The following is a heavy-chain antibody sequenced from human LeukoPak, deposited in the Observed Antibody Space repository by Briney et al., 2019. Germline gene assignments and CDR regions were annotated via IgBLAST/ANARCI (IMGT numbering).Heavy chain of an antibody. CDR3: ASDKHSGWSNFDY. D-gene: IGHD6-19*01. J-gene: IGHJ4*02. CDR2: ISYDGSNK. V-gene: IGHV3-30-3*01. CDR1: GVTFSSYA. Sequence: GGSLRLSCAASGVTFSSYAMHWVRQAPGKGLEWVAVISYDGSNKYYADSVKGRFTISRDNSKNTLYLQMNSLRAEDTAVYYCASDKHSGWSNFDYWGQGTLVTVSS.